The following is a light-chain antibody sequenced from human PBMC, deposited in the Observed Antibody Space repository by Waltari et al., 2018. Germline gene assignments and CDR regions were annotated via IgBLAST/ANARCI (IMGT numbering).Light chain of an antibody. J-gene: IGLJ2*01. CDR3: QTWDTEVVV. V-gene: IGLV4-69*01. CDR2: VNSDGGH. CDR1: SGHTSYA. Sequence: QLVVTQSPSASASLGASVTLTCTLSSGHTSYAIAWPHQQSEKGPRFLMRVNSDGGHTKGDGIPDHFSGSSSGAERYLTISSVQSEDEGDYYCQTWDTEVVVFGGGTKVTVL.